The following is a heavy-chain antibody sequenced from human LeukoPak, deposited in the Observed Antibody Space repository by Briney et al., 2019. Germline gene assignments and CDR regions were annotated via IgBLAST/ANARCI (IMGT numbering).Heavy chain of an antibody. CDR1: GGSFSGYY. Sequence: PSETLSLTCAVYGGSFSGYYWSWIRQPPGKGLEWIGEINHSGSTNYNPSLKSRVTISVDTSKNQFSLKLSSVTAADTAVYYCARVPRYYCDSEDYWGQGTLVTVSS. V-gene: IGHV4-34*01. CDR2: INHSGST. D-gene: IGHD3-22*01. J-gene: IGHJ4*02. CDR3: ARVPRYYCDSEDY.